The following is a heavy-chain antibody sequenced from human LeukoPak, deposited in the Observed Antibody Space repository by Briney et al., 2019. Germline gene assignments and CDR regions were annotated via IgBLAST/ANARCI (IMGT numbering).Heavy chain of an antibody. CDR1: GFIFSNYG. V-gene: IGHV3-33*01. CDR2: IRYDGSKQ. J-gene: IGHJ4*02. D-gene: IGHD6-13*01. CDR3: ARASMRMTTAGFVDY. Sequence: PGGSLRLSCAASGFIFSNYGMHWVRQAPGKGLEWVALIRYDGSKQDYTDSVKGRLTISRNHAKNSLYLQMNSLRAEDTAVYYCARASMRMTTAGFVDYWGQGTLVTVSS.